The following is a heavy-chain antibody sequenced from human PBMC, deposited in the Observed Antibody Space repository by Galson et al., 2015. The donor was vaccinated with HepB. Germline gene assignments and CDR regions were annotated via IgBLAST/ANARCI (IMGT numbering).Heavy chain of an antibody. D-gene: IGHD4-17*01. CDR3: ARARTPTTVTPRGFDY. Sequence: SLRLSCAASGFTFSSYSMNWVRQAPGKGLEWVSSISSSSSYIYYADSVKGRFTISRDNAKNSLCLQMNSLRAEDTAVYYCARARTPTTVTPRGFDYWGQGTLVTVSS. V-gene: IGHV3-21*01. CDR1: GFTFSSYS. J-gene: IGHJ4*02. CDR2: ISSSSSYI.